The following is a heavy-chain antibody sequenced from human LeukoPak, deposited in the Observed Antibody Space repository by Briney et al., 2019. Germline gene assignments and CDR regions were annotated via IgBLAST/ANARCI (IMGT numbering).Heavy chain of an antibody. CDR2: INPSGGST. CDR1: GYTFTSYY. D-gene: IGHD2-15*01. Sequence: ASVKVSCKASGYTFTSYYMHWLRQAPGQGLEWMGIINPSGGSTSYAQKFQGRVTMTRDTSTSTVYMELSSLRSEDTAVYYCAREPATRGYCSGGSCYGSRAFDYWGQGTLVTVSS. J-gene: IGHJ4*02. V-gene: IGHV1-46*01. CDR3: AREPATRGYCSGGSCYGSRAFDY.